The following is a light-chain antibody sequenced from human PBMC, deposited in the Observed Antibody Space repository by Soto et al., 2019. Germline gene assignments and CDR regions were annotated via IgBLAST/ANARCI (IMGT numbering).Light chain of an antibody. CDR1: TSNIGSNT. J-gene: IGLJ3*02. Sequence: QSLLTQPPSASGTPGQRVTISCSGGTSNIGSNTVNWYQQLPGTAPKLLIYSNDQRPSGVPDRFSGSKSGPSASLAISGLQSEDEADYYCAAWDDSLTGWVFGGGTQLTVL. CDR3: AAWDDSLTGWV. V-gene: IGLV1-44*01. CDR2: SND.